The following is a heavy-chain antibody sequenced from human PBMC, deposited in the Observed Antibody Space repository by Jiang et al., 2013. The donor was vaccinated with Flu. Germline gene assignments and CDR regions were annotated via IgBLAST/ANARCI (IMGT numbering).Heavy chain of an antibody. J-gene: IGHJ5*02. CDR1: VLTQHSVERV. CDR3: AHFWSDSYPRLDP. V-gene: IGHV2-5*02. D-gene: IGHD3-3*01. Sequence: KPTQTLTLTSHLLWVLTQHSVERVWAGSVSPRKALEWLGFIYWDDDKRYSPSLRSRLTITQDTSKNQVVLTMTNMDAVDTATYYCAHFWSDSYPRLDPWGQGILVTVSS. CDR2: IYWDDDK.